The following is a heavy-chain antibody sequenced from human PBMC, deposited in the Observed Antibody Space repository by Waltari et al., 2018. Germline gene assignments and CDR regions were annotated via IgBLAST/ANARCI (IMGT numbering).Heavy chain of an antibody. D-gene: IGHD3-22*01. CDR3: ARLPTKYYDSLGWGFFDQ. CDR2: LRNTGGT. V-gene: IGHV4-59*08. CDR1: GDFPSDDH. J-gene: IGHJ4*02. Sequence: HVQLQESGPGLVEPSETLSLTCTVSGDFPSDDHLPCIRQAPGKGLEWIAYLRNTGGTKCTPSLESRVTVSAVTSKKQFSLRLTSVTAADTAVYYCARLPTKYYDSLGWGFFDQWGQGILVTVSS.